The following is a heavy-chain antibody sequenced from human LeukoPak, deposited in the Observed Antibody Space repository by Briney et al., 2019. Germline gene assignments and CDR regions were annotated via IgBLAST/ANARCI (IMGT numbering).Heavy chain of an antibody. CDR1: LDSTTSNF. V-gene: IGHV4-4*02. D-gene: IGHD1-14*01. J-gene: IGHJ4*02. CDR2: IHRSGSP. Sequence: PSETLSLTCTVSLDSTTSNFWSWVRPPPGKGLEWIGEIHRSGSPNYNPSLQSRVTISIDRSRNQIVLELSSVTAADTAVYYCAREILGGFNPGAYWGQGTLVTVSS. CDR3: AREILGGFNPGAY.